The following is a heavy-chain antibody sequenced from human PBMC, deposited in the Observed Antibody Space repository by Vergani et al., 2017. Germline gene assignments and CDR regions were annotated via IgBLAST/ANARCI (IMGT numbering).Heavy chain of an antibody. J-gene: IGHJ4*02. CDR1: GFTFSSYA. V-gene: IGHV3-30*01. CDR2: ISYDGSNK. Sequence: QVQLVESGGGLVKPGGSLRLSCAASGFTFSSYAMHWVRQAPGKGLEWVAVISYDGSNKYYADSVKGRFTISRDNSKNTLYLQMNSLRAEDTAVYYCAREQPSVSAAAGYWGQGTLVTVSS. CDR3: AREQPSVSAAAGY. D-gene: IGHD6-13*01.